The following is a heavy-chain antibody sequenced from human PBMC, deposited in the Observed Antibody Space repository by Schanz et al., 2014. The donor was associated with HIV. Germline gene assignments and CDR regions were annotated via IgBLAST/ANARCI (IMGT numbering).Heavy chain of an antibody. D-gene: IGHD1-1*01. CDR2: IRQDGGQT. CDR3: ATDGGLERAFGF. J-gene: IGHJ4*02. Sequence: EVPLVESGGGLVPPGGSLRLSCAASGFTFNTYWMTWVRQAPGKGLQWVANIRQDGGQTYYVDSVKGRFTISRDNTKNSLYLQMNSLRGEDTAVYYCATDGGLERAFGFWGQGTLVSVSS. CDR1: GFTFNTYW. V-gene: IGHV3-7*04.